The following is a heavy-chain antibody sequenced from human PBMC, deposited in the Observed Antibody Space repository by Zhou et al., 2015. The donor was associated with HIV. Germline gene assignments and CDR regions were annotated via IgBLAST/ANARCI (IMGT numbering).Heavy chain of an antibody. D-gene: IGHD3-22*01. CDR2: ITPVLGTA. Sequence: QVQLVQSGAEVKKPGSSVKVSCKPSEGTFSSYGISWVRQAPGQGLEWMGGITPVLGTAKYAQKFQDRVSFTADRSTSTAYMELRSLRFDDTAVYYCASPYNYYDSSGLHFDYWGQGTLVTVSS. V-gene: IGHV1-69*06. CDR1: EGTFSSYG. CDR3: ASPYNYYDSSGLHFDY. J-gene: IGHJ4*02.